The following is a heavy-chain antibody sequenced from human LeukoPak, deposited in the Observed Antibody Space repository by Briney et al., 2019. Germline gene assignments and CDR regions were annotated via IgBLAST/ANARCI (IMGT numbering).Heavy chain of an antibody. CDR3: ARDYYGSGSSLFDP. CDR1: GGSISSGGYY. Sequence: SETLSLTCTVSGGSISSGGYYWSWIRQHPGKGLEWIGYIYYSGSTYYNPSLKSRVTISVDTSKNQFSLKLSSVSAADTAVYYCARDYYGSGSSLFDPWGQGTLVTVSS. CDR2: IYYSGST. V-gene: IGHV4-31*03. D-gene: IGHD3-10*01. J-gene: IGHJ5*02.